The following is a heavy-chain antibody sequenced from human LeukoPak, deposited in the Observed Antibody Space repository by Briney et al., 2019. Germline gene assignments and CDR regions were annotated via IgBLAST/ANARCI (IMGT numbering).Heavy chain of an antibody. CDR1: GFTFSSYA. D-gene: IGHD3-9*01. CDR3: ARGPDFDWLLSTYFDY. V-gene: IGHV3-30-3*01. J-gene: IGHJ4*02. Sequence: GGSLRLSCAASGFTFSSYAMHWVRQAPGKGLEWVAVISYDGSNKYYADSVKGRFTISRDNSKNTLYLQMNSLRAEDTAVYYCARGPDFDWLLSTYFDYWGQGTLVTVSS. CDR2: ISYDGSNK.